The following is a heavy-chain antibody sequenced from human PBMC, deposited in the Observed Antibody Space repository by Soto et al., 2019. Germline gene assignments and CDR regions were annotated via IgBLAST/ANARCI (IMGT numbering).Heavy chain of an antibody. CDR2: MNPNSGNT. Sequence: ASVKVSCKASGYTFDSYDINWVRQATGQGLEWMGWMNPNSGNTGYAQKFQGRVTMTRNTSISTAYMELSSLRSEDTAVYYCARGVYYYDSSGYPVVGGMDVWGQGTTVTVSS. D-gene: IGHD3-22*01. CDR1: GYTFDSYD. J-gene: IGHJ6*02. V-gene: IGHV1-8*01. CDR3: ARGVYYYDSSGYPVVGGMDV.